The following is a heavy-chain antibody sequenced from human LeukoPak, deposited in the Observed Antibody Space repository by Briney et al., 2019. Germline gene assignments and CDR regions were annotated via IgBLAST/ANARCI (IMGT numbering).Heavy chain of an antibody. V-gene: IGHV3-9*01. CDR1: GFTFDDYA. D-gene: IGHD2-15*01. CDR2: ISWNSGSI. Sequence: PGGSLRLSCAASGFTFDDYAMHWVRQAPGKGLEWVSGISWNSGSIGYADSVKGRFTISRDNAKNSLYLQMNSLRDEDTALYYCAKDFSIGYCSGGSCYFDYWGQGTLVTVSS. J-gene: IGHJ4*02. CDR3: AKDFSIGYCSGGSCYFDY.